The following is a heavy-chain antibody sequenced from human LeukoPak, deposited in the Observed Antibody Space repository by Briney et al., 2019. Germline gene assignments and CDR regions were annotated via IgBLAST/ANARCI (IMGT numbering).Heavy chain of an antibody. D-gene: IGHD3-10*02. CDR3: AELGITMIGGV. J-gene: IGHJ6*04. V-gene: IGHV3-9*01. CDR2: ISWNSGRI. CDR1: GFTFDDYA. Sequence: QTGGSLRLSCAASGFTFDDYAMHWVRQAPGKGLEWVSGISWNSGRIGYADSVKGRFTISRDNAKNSLYLQMNSLRAEDTAVYYCAELGITMIGGVWGKGTTVTISS.